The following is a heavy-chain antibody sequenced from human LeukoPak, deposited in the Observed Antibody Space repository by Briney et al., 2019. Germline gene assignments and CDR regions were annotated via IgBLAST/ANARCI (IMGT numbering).Heavy chain of an antibody. J-gene: IGHJ4*02. CDR2: INPGGGST. CDR1: GYTFTSYY. Sequence: GASVKVSCKASGYTFTSYYIHWVRQAPGQGLEWMGIINPGGGSTSYAQNFQGRVTMTRDTSTSTVYMELSNLRSEDTAIYYCARGGDNSYFDYWGQGTLVTVSS. V-gene: IGHV1-46*01. D-gene: IGHD4-23*01. CDR3: ARGGDNSYFDY.